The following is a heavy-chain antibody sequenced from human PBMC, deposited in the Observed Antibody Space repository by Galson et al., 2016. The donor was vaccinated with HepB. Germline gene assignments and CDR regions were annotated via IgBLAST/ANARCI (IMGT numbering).Heavy chain of an antibody. Sequence: SLRLSCAVSGFTLTTYSTNWVRQAPGKGLEWIAYIRSRSNDRAIFYAGSVKGRFTISGDNAKDSMYLRMNSLRDEDTAVYYCVRDHNWGFDYWGQGALVTVSS. CDR3: VRDHNWGFDY. D-gene: IGHD7-27*01. CDR1: GFTLTTYS. V-gene: IGHV3-48*02. J-gene: IGHJ4*02. CDR2: IRSRSNDRAI.